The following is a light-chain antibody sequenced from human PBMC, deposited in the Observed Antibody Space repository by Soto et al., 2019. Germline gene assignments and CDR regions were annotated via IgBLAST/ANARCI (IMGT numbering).Light chain of an antibody. Sequence: IQMTLSPSTLPAPVGDRVTITCRASQSISNRLAWYQRRPGKAPKYLIYGASTRDSGAPSRFSGSGSGTEFTLTISSLQPDDFAAYYCQQYNSYSFTFGPGTKVDIK. CDR1: QSISNR. V-gene: IGKV1-5*01. CDR3: QQYNSYSFT. CDR2: GAS. J-gene: IGKJ3*01.